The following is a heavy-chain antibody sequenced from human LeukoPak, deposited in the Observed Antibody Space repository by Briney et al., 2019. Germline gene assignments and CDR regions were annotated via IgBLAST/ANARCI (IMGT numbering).Heavy chain of an antibody. V-gene: IGHV3-33*06. CDR3: AKGAPIFGVVIIPGYYYGMDV. CDR2: IWYDGSNK. J-gene: IGHJ6*02. Sequence: GGSLRLSCAASGFTFSSYGMHWVRQAPGKGLEWVAVIWYDGSNKYYADSVKGRFTISRDNSKNTLYLQMNSLRAEDTAVYYCAKGAPIFGVVIIPGYYYGMDVWGQGTTVTVSS. CDR1: GFTFSSYG. D-gene: IGHD3-3*01.